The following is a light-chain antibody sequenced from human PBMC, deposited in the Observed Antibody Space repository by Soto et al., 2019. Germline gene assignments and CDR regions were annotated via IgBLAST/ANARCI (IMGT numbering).Light chain of an antibody. CDR3: QEYNSHSRYT. V-gene: IGKV1-5*03. CDR2: TAS. CDR1: QSISSW. J-gene: IGKJ2*01. Sequence: DNQMTQSPSTLSASVGDRVTITCRASQSISSWLAWYQQKPGKAPKLLIYTASSLESGVPSRFSGSGSGTEFTLTISSLQPDDFATYYCQEYNSHSRYTFGQGTKLEIK.